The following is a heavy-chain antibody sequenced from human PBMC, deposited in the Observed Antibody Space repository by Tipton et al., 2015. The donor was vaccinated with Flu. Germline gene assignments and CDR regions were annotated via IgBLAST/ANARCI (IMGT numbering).Heavy chain of an antibody. CDR3: AREYSGSSRYFDH. J-gene: IGHJ4*02. D-gene: IGHD1-26*01. Sequence: TLSLTCTVSGGSISSYYWSWIRQPAGKGLEWIGRISVSGTTNYNPSLRSRVTMSVDTSKNQFSLNLTSVTAADTAVYYCAREYSGSSRYFDHWGQGTLVPVSS. CDR2: ISVSGTT. V-gene: IGHV4-4*07. CDR1: GGSISSYY.